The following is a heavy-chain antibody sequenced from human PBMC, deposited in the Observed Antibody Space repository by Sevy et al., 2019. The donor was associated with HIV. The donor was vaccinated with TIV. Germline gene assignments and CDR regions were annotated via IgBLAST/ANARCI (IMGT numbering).Heavy chain of an antibody. J-gene: IGHJ3*02. V-gene: IGHV3-21*01. CDR3: ARDRRELSYDSSGYSDAFDI. Sequence: GGSLRLSCRVSGFSFQYSMNWVRQAPGKGLEWVSSISSSSNYIYYADSLKGRFTVSRDNAQNSVYLQMNSLRAEDTAVYYCARDRRELSYDSSGYSDAFDIWGQGTLVTVSS. D-gene: IGHD3-22*01. CDR2: ISSSSNYI. CDR1: GFSFQYS.